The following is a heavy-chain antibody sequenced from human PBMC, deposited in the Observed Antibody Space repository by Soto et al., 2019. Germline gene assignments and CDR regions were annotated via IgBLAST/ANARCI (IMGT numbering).Heavy chain of an antibody. Sequence: GALRLSCAASGFAFSVYPMHWVRQAPGKGLFWVSRINNDGTSTDYADSVKGRFTISRDNAKNTLFLQMNSLRAEDTALYYCARVPPGGYSGYDSAFDIWGQGTMVTVSS. CDR3: ARVPPGGYSGYDSAFDI. D-gene: IGHD5-12*01. J-gene: IGHJ3*02. CDR2: INNDGTST. V-gene: IGHV3-74*01. CDR1: GFAFSVYP.